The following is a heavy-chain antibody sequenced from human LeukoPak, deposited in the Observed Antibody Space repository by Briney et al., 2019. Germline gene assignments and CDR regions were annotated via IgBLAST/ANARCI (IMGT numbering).Heavy chain of an antibody. Sequence: GGSLRLSCAASGFTFSSYGMHWVRQAPGKGLEWVSLISWDGGNTFYADSVKGRFTISRDNSKNSLYLQMNSLRTEDTALYYCAKDFLRGYSYGYFDYWGQGTLVTVSS. CDR2: ISWDGGNT. V-gene: IGHV3-43*01. D-gene: IGHD5-18*01. CDR3: AKDFLRGYSYGYFDY. CDR1: GFTFSSYG. J-gene: IGHJ4*02.